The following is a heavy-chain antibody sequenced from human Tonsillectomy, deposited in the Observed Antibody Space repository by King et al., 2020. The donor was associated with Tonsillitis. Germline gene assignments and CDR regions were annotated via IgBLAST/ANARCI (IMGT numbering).Heavy chain of an antibody. CDR2: IWYDGSNK. J-gene: IGHJ4*02. Sequence: VQLVESGGGVVQPGRSLRLSCAASGFTFSTYGVHWVRQAPGKGLEWVTLIWYDGSNKYYVDSVKGRFIISRDNSKNTLYLQMNSLRAEDTAVYYCARGFRGDNFWSGYFDYWGQGTLVTVSS. D-gene: IGHD3-3*01. CDR3: ARGFRGDNFWSGYFDY. V-gene: IGHV3-33*08. CDR1: GFTFSTYG.